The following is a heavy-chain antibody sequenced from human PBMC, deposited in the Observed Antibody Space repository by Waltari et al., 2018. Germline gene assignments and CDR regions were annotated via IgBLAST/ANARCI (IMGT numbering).Heavy chain of an antibody. V-gene: IGHV3-74*01. CDR1: GLPFSSHW. Sequence: EVQLVESGGGLVQPGGSLRLSCAASGLPFSSHWMYWVRQTPGKGLVWVSGINSDGSSTSYADSVKGRVTISRDNAKNTLYLQMNSLRAEDTAVYYCVRDSSGTYWGQGTQVTVSS. CDR3: VRDSSGTY. J-gene: IGHJ4*02. CDR2: INSDGSST. D-gene: IGHD3-22*01.